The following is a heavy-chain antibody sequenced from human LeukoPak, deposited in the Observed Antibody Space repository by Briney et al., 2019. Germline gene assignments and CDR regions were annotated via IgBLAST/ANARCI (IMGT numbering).Heavy chain of an antibody. Sequence: GGSLRLSCAASGFTVSSNYMSWVRQAPGKRLEWVSVIYSGGSTYYADSVKGRFTISRDNSKNTLYLQMNSLRAEDTAVYYCARARGGAWFRLNNWGQGTLVTVSS. V-gene: IGHV3-66*01. J-gene: IGHJ4*02. CDR3: ARARGGAWFRLNN. D-gene: IGHD3-9*01. CDR1: GFTVSSNY. CDR2: IYSGGST.